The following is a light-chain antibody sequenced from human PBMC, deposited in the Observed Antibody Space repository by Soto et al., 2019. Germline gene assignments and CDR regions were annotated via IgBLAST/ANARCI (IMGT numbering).Light chain of an antibody. CDR3: QSYDSSLSGYVV. CDR2: RNN. CDR1: SSNIGAGYD. V-gene: IGLV1-40*01. J-gene: IGLJ2*01. Sequence: QSALTQPPSVSGAPGQTVTISCTGSSSNIGAGYDVHWYQHLPGIAPKLLIYRNNNRPSGVPDRFSGSKSGNSASLAITGLQAEDEADYYCQSYDSSLSGYVVFGGRTQLTVL.